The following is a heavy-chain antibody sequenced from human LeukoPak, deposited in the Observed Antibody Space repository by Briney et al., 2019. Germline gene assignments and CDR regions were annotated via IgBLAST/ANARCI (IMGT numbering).Heavy chain of an antibody. CDR2: IIPIFGTA. CDR1: GGTFSSYA. J-gene: IGHJ4*02. Sequence: SVKVSCKASGGTFSSYAISWVRQAPGQGLEWMGGIIPIFGTANYAQKFQGRVTITADKSTSTAYMELSSLRSEDTAVYYCARGHDSSGYYYVYWGQGTLVTVSS. CDR3: ARGHDSSGYYYVY. V-gene: IGHV1-69*06. D-gene: IGHD3-22*01.